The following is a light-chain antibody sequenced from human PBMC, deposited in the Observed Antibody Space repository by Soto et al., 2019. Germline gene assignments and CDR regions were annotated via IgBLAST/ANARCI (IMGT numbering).Light chain of an antibody. CDR1: TSDVGGYNY. CDR2: DVS. CDR3: CSYTTSNTRQIV. Sequence: SALTQPASGSGSPGQSITISCNGTTSDVGGYNYVSWYRQHPGKAPKFMIYDVSNRPSGVSNRFSGSKSGNTASLTISGLQAEDEADYYCCSYTTSNTRQIVFGTGTKVTVL. V-gene: IGLV2-14*01. J-gene: IGLJ1*01.